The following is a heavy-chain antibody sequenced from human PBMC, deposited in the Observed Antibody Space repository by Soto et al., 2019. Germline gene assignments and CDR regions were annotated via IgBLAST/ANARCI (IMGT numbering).Heavy chain of an antibody. CDR1: GGSISSYY. CDR2: IYYSGST. CDR3: ARPGGDFVLPRDY. J-gene: IGHJ4*02. D-gene: IGHD2-21*01. V-gene: IGHV4-59*01. Sequence: SETLSLTCTVSGGSISSYYWSWIRQPPGKGLEWIGYIYYSGSTNYNPSLKSRVTISVDTSKNQFSLKLSSVTAADTAVYYCARPGGDFVLPRDYWGPGTLVTVSS.